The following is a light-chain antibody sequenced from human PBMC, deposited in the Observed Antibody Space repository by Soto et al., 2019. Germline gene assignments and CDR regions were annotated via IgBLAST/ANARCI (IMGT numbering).Light chain of an antibody. CDR3: QQRSNWRVT. CDR2: DAS. J-gene: IGKJ4*01. Sequence: EIVLTQSPATLSLSPGERATLSCRASQSVNIYLAWYQQKPGQAPSLLIYDASNRATGIPARFSGSGSGTDFPLTISSLEPEDIAVYYCQQRSNWRVTFGGGTQVEIK. CDR1: QSVNIY. V-gene: IGKV3-11*01.